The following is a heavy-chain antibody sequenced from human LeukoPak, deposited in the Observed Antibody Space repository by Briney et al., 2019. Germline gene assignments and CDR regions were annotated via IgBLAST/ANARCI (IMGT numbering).Heavy chain of an antibody. CDR1: GFTFSSYG. Sequence: GGSLRLSCAASGFTFSSYGMHWVRQAPGKGLEWVAFIRYDGSNKYYADSVKGRFTISRDNSKNTLYLQMNSLRAEDTAVYYCAQLLGELSLSAPLDVWGQGTLVTVSS. V-gene: IGHV3-30*02. CDR2: IRYDGSNK. CDR3: AQLLGELSLSAPLDV. D-gene: IGHD3-16*02. J-gene: IGHJ4*02.